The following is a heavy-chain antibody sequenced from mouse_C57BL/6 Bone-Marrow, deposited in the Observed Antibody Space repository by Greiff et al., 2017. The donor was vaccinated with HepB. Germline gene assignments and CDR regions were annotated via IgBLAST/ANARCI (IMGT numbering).Heavy chain of an antibody. J-gene: IGHJ4*01. CDR2: IWSDGST. V-gene: IGHV2-6-1*01. D-gene: IGHD1-1*01. CDR3: ARHRITAEVAPYAMDY. CDR1: GFSLTSYG. Sequence: QVQLKESGPGLVAPSQSLSITCTVSGFSLTSYGVHWVRQPPGKGLEWLVVIWSDGSTTYNSALKSRLSISKDNAKSQVYLKMNSLRTDDTAMYYGARHRITAEVAPYAMDYWGQGTSVTVSS.